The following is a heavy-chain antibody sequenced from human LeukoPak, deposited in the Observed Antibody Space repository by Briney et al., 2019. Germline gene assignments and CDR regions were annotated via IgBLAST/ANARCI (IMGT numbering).Heavy chain of an antibody. J-gene: IGHJ6*03. V-gene: IGHV4-59*01. Sequence: SETLSLTCTVSGGSISGYYWSWIRQPPGKGLEWIGYIYYSGSTNYNPSLKSRVTISVDTSKNQFPLKLSSVTAADTAVYYCARGVRPRIAVLLYYYYYYMDVWGKGTTVTVSS. D-gene: IGHD6-19*01. CDR1: GGSISGYY. CDR3: ARGVRPRIAVLLYYYYYYMDV. CDR2: IYYSGST.